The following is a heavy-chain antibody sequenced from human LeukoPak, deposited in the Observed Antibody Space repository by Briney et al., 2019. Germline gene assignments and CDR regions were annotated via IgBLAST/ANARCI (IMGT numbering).Heavy chain of an antibody. CDR2: INPKSGGT. V-gene: IGHV1-2*02. D-gene: IGHD5-24*01. CDR1: GYTFTGYY. Sequence: EASVKVSCKASGYTFTGYYIHWVRQAPGQGPEWMGWINPKSGGTNYVQKFQGRVTMTGDTSISTAYMELSWLRSDDTAVYYCARDIGDWYNSYWYFDLWGRGTLVTVSS. J-gene: IGHJ2*01. CDR3: ARDIGDWYNSYWYFDL.